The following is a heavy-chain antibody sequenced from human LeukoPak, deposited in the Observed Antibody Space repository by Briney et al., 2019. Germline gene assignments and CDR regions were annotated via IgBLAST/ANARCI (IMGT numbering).Heavy chain of an antibody. D-gene: IGHD2-2*01. V-gene: IGHV4-61*02. CDR3: ARDQGRTPNAFDI. CDR1: GGSISSGSYY. J-gene: IGHJ3*02. CDR2: IYTSGST. Sequence: TPSETLSLTCTVSGGSISSGSYYWSWFRQPAGKGLEWIGRIYTSGSTNYNPSLKSRVTISVDTSKNQFSLKLSSVTAADTAVYYCARDQGRTPNAFDIWGQGTMVTVSS.